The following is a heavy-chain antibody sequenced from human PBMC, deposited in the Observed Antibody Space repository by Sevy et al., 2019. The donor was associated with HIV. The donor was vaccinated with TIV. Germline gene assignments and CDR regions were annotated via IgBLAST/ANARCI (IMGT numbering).Heavy chain of an antibody. J-gene: IGHJ4*02. D-gene: IGHD6-19*01. V-gene: IGHV3-30-3*01. Sequence: GGSLRLSCAASGFSVSTHAMHWVRQAPGKGLEWVALISYDGSSKYYADSVKGRLTISWDNSKTTMYLQMTSMTPDDTAVYYCTRAAGYRTGWYPSDYWGQGTLVTVSS. CDR1: GFSVSTHA. CDR2: ISYDGSSK. CDR3: TRAAGYRTGWYPSDY.